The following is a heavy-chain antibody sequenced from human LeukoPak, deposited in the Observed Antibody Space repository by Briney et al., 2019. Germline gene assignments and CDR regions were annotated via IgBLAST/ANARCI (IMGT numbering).Heavy chain of an antibody. CDR3: ARDRRYCSGGSCYSPYYYGMDV. CDR2: IYYSGST. D-gene: IGHD2-15*01. J-gene: IGHJ6*02. Sequence: PSETLSLTCTVSGGSISSYYWSWIRQPPGKGLEWIGYIYYSGSTNYNPSLKSRVTISVDTSKNQFSLKLSSVTAADTAVYYCARDRRYCSGGSCYSPYYYGMDVWGQGTTVTVSS. CDR1: GGSISSYY. V-gene: IGHV4-59*01.